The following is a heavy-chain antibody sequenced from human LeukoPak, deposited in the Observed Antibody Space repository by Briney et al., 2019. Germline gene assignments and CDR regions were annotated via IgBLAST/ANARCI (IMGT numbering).Heavy chain of an antibody. Sequence: ASVKVSCKASGYTFTGCYMHWVRQAPGQGLEWMGWINPNSGGTNYAQKFQGRVTMTRDTSISTAYMELSRLRSDDTAVYYCARDTIGYCSGGSCYGDYWGQGTLVTVSS. CDR2: INPNSGGT. J-gene: IGHJ4*02. D-gene: IGHD2-15*01. CDR3: ARDTIGYCSGGSCYGDY. V-gene: IGHV1-2*02. CDR1: GYTFTGCY.